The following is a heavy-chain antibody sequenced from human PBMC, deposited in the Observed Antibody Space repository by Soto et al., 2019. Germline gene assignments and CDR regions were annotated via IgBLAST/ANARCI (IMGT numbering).Heavy chain of an antibody. D-gene: IGHD6-19*01. J-gene: IGHJ4*02. CDR1: GYTFTSYG. V-gene: IGHV1-18*04. CDR2: ISPYSGET. Sequence: QVPLVQSGAEVKRPAASVKVSCKASGYTFTSYGIFWVRQAPGQGLEWMGWISPYSGETRYAEKFQDRVTLTTDTSTKTGYMDLRNLKSDDTAVYWCARGPVAGSDFWGQGTLVTVSS. CDR3: ARGPVAGSDF.